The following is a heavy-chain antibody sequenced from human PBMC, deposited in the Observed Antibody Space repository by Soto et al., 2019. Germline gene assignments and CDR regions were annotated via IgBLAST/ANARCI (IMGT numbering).Heavy chain of an antibody. V-gene: IGHV3-30-3*01. CDR3: ARDQTGITTAGGGRIDH. Sequence: ESGGGVVQPGRSQRLSCAASGFTFSTHAMHWVRQAPGKGLECVAIVSFDGSNKYYADSVKGRFTISRDNSKNTLYLQMSGLTPEDTAFYYCARDQTGITTAGGGRIDHWGQGTLVTVSS. CDR2: VSFDGSNK. D-gene: IGHD6-13*01. CDR1: GFTFSTHA. J-gene: IGHJ4*02.